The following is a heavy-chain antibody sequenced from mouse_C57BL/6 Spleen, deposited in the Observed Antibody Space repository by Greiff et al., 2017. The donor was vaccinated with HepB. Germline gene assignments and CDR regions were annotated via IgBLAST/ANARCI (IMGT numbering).Heavy chain of an antibody. CDR2: IYPRDGST. CDR1: GYTFTDHT. CDR3: ARSAYYYGGYFDV. D-gene: IGHD1-1*01. Sequence: VHLVESDAELVKPGASVKISCKVSGYTFTDHTIHWMKQRPEQGLEWIGYIYPRDGSTKYNEKFKGKATLTADKSSSTAYMQLNSLTSEDSAVYFCARSAYYYGGYFDVWGTGTTVTVSS. V-gene: IGHV1-78*01. J-gene: IGHJ1*03.